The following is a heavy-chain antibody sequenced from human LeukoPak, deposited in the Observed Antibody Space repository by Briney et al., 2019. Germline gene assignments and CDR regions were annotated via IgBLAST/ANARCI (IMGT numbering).Heavy chain of an antibody. V-gene: IGHV1-2*02. CDR2: INPNSGGT. D-gene: IGHD2-21*02. J-gene: IGHJ3*02. Sequence: ASVTVSFTGSGYTFTGYYMHWVRQAPGQGLEWMGWINPNSGGTNYAQKFQGRVTMTRDTSISTAYMELSRLRSDDTAVYYCARKLGDSDIWGQGTMVTVSS. CDR1: GYTFTGYY. CDR3: ARKLGDSDI.